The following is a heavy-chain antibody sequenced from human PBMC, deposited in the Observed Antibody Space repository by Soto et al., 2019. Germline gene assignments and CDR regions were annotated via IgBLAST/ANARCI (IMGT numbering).Heavy chain of an antibody. CDR1: GGSFSGYY. J-gene: IGHJ3*02. Sequence: QVQLQQWGAGLLKPSETLSLTCAVYGGSFSGYYWTWIRQTPGKGLEWIGEINDSGSTNYKPSLKSRVTISADTSKKQFSRNVTSVTAADTAVYYCARGECSSNYCFTRWALDIWGQGTVVTVSS. CDR2: INDSGST. CDR3: ARGECSSNYCFTRWALDI. V-gene: IGHV4-34*01. D-gene: IGHD2-2*01.